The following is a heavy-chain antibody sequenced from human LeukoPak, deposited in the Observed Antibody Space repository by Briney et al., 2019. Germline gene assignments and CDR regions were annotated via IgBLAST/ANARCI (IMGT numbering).Heavy chain of an antibody. D-gene: IGHD2-15*01. CDR2: ISSSSSYI. CDR3: AREGGGCSGGSCYSYYYYYGMDV. Sequence: PGGSLRLSCAASGFSFSSYSMNWVRQAPGKGLEWVSSISSSSSYIYYADSVKGRFTISRDNAKNSLYLQMNSLRAEDTAVYYCAREGGGCSGGSCYSYYYYYGMDVWGQGTTVTVSS. CDR1: GFSFSSYS. V-gene: IGHV3-21*01. J-gene: IGHJ6*02.